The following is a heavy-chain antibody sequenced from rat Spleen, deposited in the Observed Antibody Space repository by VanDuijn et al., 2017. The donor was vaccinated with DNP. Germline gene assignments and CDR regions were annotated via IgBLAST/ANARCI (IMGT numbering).Heavy chain of an antibody. CDR1: GVTFSDLD. D-gene: IGHD1-6*01. J-gene: IGHJ1*01. Sequence: EVQLVESGGGLVQPGRSLKLSCAASGVTFSDLDMAWVRQAPKKGLELVSSITYDGGTTYYRDSVKGRFTVSRDNAKSTRYLQRDSLRSEDTATYYCARRGYYGSYWYFDFWGPGTMVTVSS. V-gene: IGHV5-7*01. CDR2: ITYDGGTT. CDR3: ARRGYYGSYWYFDF.